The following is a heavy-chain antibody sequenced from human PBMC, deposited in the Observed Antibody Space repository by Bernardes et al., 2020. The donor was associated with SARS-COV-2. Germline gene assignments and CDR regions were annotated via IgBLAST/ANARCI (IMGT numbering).Heavy chain of an antibody. J-gene: IGHJ4*02. CDR2: IYYTGST. V-gene: IGHV4-61*08. Sequence: SETLSLTCAVSGAFVSGSGYYWSWIRQTPGKGLEWIGYIYYTGSTNYNPSLKSRVAISIDRSKNQISLKLTSVTAADTALYYCARGWWELPNLYSWGQGTLVTVSS. CDR1: GAFVSGSGYY. D-gene: IGHD1-26*01. CDR3: ARGWWELPNLYS.